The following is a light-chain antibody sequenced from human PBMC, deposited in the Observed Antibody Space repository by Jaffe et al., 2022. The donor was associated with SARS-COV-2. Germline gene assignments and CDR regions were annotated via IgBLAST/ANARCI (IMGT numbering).Light chain of an antibody. CDR1: QSISSK. Sequence: EIVMTQSPATLSVSPGERATLSCRASQSISSKLAWYQQQPGQAPRLLIYGASTRATGIPARFSGSGSGTEFTLTISSLQSEDFAVYYCQQYNIWPLTFGGGTKVEIK. J-gene: IGKJ4*01. CDR3: QQYNIWPLT. CDR2: GAS. V-gene: IGKV3-15*01.